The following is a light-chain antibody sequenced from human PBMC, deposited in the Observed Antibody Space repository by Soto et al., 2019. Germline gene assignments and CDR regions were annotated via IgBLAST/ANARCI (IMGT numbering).Light chain of an antibody. J-gene: IGKJ4*01. CDR3: QQSYSTPPT. CDR2: AAS. CDR1: QSISSY. V-gene: IGKV1-39*01. Sequence: DIQMTQSPSSLSASVGERATITCRASQSISSYLNWYQHKPGKAPKLLIYAASSVQSGVPSRFSGSGSGTDFTLTISSLQPEDFATYYCQQSYSTPPTFGGGTKVDIK.